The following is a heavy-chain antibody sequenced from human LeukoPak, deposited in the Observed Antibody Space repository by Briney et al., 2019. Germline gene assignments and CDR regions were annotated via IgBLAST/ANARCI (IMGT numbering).Heavy chain of an antibody. V-gene: IGHV4-4*07. CDR3: ASQYSSGFYFDY. J-gene: IGHJ4*02. CDR1: GGSISSYY. CDR2: IYTSGST. Sequence: SETLSLTCTVSGGSISSYYWSWIRQPAGKGLEWIGRIYTSGSTNYNPSLKSRVTMSVDTSKNQFSLKLSSVTAADTAVYYCASQYSSGFYFDYWGQGTLVTVSS. D-gene: IGHD6-19*01.